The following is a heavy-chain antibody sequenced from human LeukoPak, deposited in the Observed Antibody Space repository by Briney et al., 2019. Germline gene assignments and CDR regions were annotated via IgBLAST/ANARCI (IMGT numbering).Heavy chain of an antibody. D-gene: IGHD3-10*01. CDR3: ARGGKSITMVRGATYDY. CDR1: GFTFSSYW. CDR2: IKQDGSEK. V-gene: IGHV3-7*01. J-gene: IGHJ4*02. Sequence: QPGGSLRLSCAASGFTFSSYWMGWVRQPPGKGLEWVANIKQDGSEKYYVDSVKGRFTISRDNVKNSLYLQMNSLRAEDTAVYYCARGGKSITMVRGATYDYWGQGTLVTLSS.